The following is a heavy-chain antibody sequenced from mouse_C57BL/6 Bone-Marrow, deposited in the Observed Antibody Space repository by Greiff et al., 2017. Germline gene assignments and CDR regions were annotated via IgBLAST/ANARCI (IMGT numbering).Heavy chain of an antibody. Sequence: QVQLQQSGAELVKPGASVTMSCKASGYTFTSYWLTWVKQRPGQGLEWIGDIYPGSGSTNYNEKFKSKATLTVDTSSSTAYMQLSSLTSEDSAVDSRARKNSYGSSSPFAYWGQGTLVTVSA. CDR3: ARKNSYGSSSPFAY. V-gene: IGHV1-55*01. CDR1: GYTFTSYW. J-gene: IGHJ3*01. CDR2: IYPGSGST. D-gene: IGHD1-1*01.